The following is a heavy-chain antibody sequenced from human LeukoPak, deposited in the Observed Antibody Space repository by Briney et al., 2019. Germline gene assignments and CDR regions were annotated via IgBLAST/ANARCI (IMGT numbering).Heavy chain of an antibody. CDR1: GFIFSNYG. CDR3: ARDRRGPTGGFPDY. CDR2: IWYDGSNK. J-gene: IGHJ4*02. V-gene: IGHV3-33*08. D-gene: IGHD1-14*01. Sequence: GGSLRLSCAASGFIFSNYGMHWVRQAPGKGLEWVAVIWYDGSNKYYADSVKGRFTISRDNSKNTLYLQMNSLRAEDTAVYYCARDRRGPTGGFPDYWGQGTLVTVSS.